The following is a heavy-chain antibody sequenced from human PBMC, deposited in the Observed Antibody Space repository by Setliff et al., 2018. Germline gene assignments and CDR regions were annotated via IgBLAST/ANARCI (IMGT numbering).Heavy chain of an antibody. CDR1: GLSYINDW. V-gene: IGHV3-7*01. D-gene: IGHD3-10*01. J-gene: IGHJ4*02. CDR2: INPHGSEK. CDR3: FGAGTCSY. Sequence: GGSLRLSCTASGLSYINDWVSWVRQAPGKGLEWLASINPHGSEKYYADSVKGRFTISRDNAKNSLSLQMNNLGTEDTAVYYCFGAGTCSYWGQGTLVNVSS.